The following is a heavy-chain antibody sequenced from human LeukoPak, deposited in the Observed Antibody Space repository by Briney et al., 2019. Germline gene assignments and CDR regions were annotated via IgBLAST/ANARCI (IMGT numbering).Heavy chain of an antibody. J-gene: IGHJ4*02. CDR1: GLTFSSYA. CDR2: ISGSGGST. CDR3: AKPTDSSGYPLDFDY. Sequence: GGSLRLSCAASGLTFSSYAMSWVRQAPGKGLEWVSAISGSGGSTYYADSVKGRFTISRDNSKNTLYLQMNSLRAEDTAVYYCAKPTDSSGYPLDFDYWGQGTLVTVSS. D-gene: IGHD6-19*01. V-gene: IGHV3-23*01.